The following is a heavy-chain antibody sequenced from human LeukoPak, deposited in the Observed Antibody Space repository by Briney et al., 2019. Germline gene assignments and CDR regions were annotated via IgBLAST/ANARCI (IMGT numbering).Heavy chain of an antibody. V-gene: IGHV4-34*01. CDR3: ARRTALDAFDI. CDR2: INHSGNT. J-gene: IGHJ3*02. Sequence: SETLSLTCAVYGGSFSDYYWSWIRQPPGKGLEWIGEINHSGNTNYNPSLKSRVTISVDTSKNQFSLKLSSVTAADTAVYYCARRTALDAFDIWGQGTMVTVSS. CDR1: GGSFSDYY.